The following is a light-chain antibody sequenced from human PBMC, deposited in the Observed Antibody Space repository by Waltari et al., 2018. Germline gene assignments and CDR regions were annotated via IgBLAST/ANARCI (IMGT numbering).Light chain of an antibody. V-gene: IGLV3-1*01. CDR3: QAWDSSTAE. Sequence: SYELTQPPSVSVSPGQTASITCSGDKLGDKYACWYQQKPGQSPVLVIYQDSKRPSGIPARFSGSNSGNTATLTISGTQARDEADYYCQAWDSSTAEFGGGTKLTVL. CDR2: QDS. J-gene: IGLJ2*01. CDR1: KLGDKY.